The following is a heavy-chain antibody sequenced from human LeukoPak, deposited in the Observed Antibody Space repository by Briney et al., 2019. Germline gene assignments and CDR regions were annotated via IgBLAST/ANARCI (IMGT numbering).Heavy chain of an antibody. D-gene: IGHD6-13*01. J-gene: IGHJ4*02. CDR3: ARANDISSWYLAY. CDR2: LSPNSGDT. Sequence: ASVNVSCKASGYTFTGYYMHWVRQAPGQELEWLGWLSPNSGDTKFAQKFQGRVTMTRDTSISTAYMELSSLRSDDTAVYYCARANDISSWYLAYGAQETLVTVSS. CDR1: GYTFTGYY. V-gene: IGHV1-2*02.